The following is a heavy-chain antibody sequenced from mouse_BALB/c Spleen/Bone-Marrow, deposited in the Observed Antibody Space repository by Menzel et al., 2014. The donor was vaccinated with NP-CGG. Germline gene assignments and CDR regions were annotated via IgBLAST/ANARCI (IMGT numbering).Heavy chain of an antibody. CDR3: ARSDYRFDPLPY. CDR2: IDTSDSYT. D-gene: IGHD2-14*01. CDR1: GHTFTDYW. Sequence: VQLQQSGVELVMPGASVKMSCKASGHTFTDYWMHWVKQRPGQGLEWIGAIDTSDSYTSYNQKFKGKATLTVDESSSTAYMQLSSLTSEDSAVYYCARSDYRFDPLPYWGQGTLVTVSA. V-gene: IGHV1-69*01. J-gene: IGHJ3*01.